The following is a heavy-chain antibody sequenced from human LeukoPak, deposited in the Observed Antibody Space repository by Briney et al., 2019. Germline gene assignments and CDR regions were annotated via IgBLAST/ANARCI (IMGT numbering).Heavy chain of an antibody. J-gene: IGHJ3*02. Sequence: GGSLRLSCAASGFTFSDYYMSWIRQAPGKGLEWVSYISSSGSTIYYADPVKGRFTISRDNANNSVYLQMNSVRAEDTAVYYCAVQLLPHDAFDIWGQGTMVTVSS. CDR2: ISSSGSTI. CDR1: GFTFSDYY. CDR3: AVQLLPHDAFDI. D-gene: IGHD2-2*01. V-gene: IGHV3-11*01.